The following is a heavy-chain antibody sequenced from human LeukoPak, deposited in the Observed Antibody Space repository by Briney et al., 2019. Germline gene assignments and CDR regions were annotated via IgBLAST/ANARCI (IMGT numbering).Heavy chain of an antibody. Sequence: PGGSLRLSCAASGFSFSSYAMSWVRQAPGKGLELVSGISGSGDITYYADSVKGRFTISRDNSKNTLYLQVNSLRAEDTAIYYCAKGGSATITTGGFDPWGQGTLVTVSS. J-gene: IGHJ5*02. CDR3: AKGGSATITTGGFDP. D-gene: IGHD4-11*01. CDR1: GFSFSSYA. CDR2: ISGSGDIT. V-gene: IGHV3-23*01.